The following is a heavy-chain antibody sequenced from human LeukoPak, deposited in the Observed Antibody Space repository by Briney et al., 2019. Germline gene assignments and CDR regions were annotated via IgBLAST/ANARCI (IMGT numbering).Heavy chain of an antibody. V-gene: IGHV4-59*01. CDR2: IYYSGST. Sequence: KASETLSLTCTVSGGSISSYYWSWIRQPPGKGLEWIGYIYYSGSTNYNPSLKSRVTISVDTSKNQFSLKLSSVTAADTAVYYCARVPYYYGSGRLYYYGMDVWGQGTTVTVSS. J-gene: IGHJ6*02. CDR1: GGSISSYY. CDR3: ARVPYYYGSGRLYYYGMDV. D-gene: IGHD3-10*01.